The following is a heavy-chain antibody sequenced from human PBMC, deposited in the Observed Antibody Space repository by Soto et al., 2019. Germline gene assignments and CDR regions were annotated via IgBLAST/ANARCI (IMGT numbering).Heavy chain of an antibody. J-gene: IGHJ6*02. CDR1: GFTFSSYG. Sequence: HPGGSLRLSCAASGFTFSSYGMHWVRQAPGKGLEWVAVISYDGSNKYYADSVKGRFTISRDNSKNTLYLQMNSLRAEDTAVYYCAKDQEGFLEWLSAMDVWGQGTTVTVSS. V-gene: IGHV3-30*18. CDR3: AKDQEGFLEWLSAMDV. D-gene: IGHD3-3*01. CDR2: ISYDGSNK.